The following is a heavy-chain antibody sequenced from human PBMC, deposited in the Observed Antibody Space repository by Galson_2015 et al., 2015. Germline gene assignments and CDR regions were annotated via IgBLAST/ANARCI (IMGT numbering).Heavy chain of an antibody. CDR1: GFTFSSYW. Sequence: SLRLSCAASGFTFSSYWMHWVRHAPGKGLVWVSRISSDGSTTSYADSVKGRFTISRDNAKNTLYLQMNSLRAEDTAVYYCARETYYYDSSGYYSPGDLDYWGQGTLVTVSS. J-gene: IGHJ4*02. V-gene: IGHV3-74*01. D-gene: IGHD3-22*01. CDR3: ARETYYYDSSGYYSPGDLDY. CDR2: ISSDGSTT.